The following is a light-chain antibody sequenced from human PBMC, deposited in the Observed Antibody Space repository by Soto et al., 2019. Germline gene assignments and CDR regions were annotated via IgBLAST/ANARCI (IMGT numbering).Light chain of an antibody. Sequence: QSVLTQSPSASASPGQSVTISCTGSSGDIGAYNYVSWYQQHPGKAPKHIIYEVNKRPSGVPDRFSGSKSGITASLTVSGVQADDEADYYCGAHAGSNTWVFGGGTKLT. CDR3: GAHAGSNTWV. CDR1: SGDIGAYNY. V-gene: IGLV2-8*01. CDR2: EVN. J-gene: IGLJ3*02.